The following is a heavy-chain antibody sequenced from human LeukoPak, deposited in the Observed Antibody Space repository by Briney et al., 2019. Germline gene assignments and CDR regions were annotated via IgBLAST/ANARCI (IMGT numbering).Heavy chain of an antibody. J-gene: IGHJ4*02. CDR2: ISDTGST. V-gene: IGHV4-59*08. D-gene: IGHD3-3*01. Sequence: SETLSLTCTVSGGSIRSYYWSWIRQPPGKGLQWIGYISDTGSTNYNPSLKSRVTISADTSKNQLSLKLSSVAAADTAVYYCATHLYNDFWSGLDHWRQETLVTVSS. CDR3: ATHLYNDFWSGLDH. CDR1: GGSIRSYY.